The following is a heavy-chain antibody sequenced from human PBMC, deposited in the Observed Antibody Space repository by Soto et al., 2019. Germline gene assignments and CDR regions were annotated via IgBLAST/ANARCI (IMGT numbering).Heavy chain of an antibody. CDR1: GGTFHGYS. J-gene: IGHJ1*01. V-gene: IGHV4-34*01. Sequence: SENLSLTCAVYGGTFHGYSWSWIRQPPGKGLEWIGEINHSGSANYNPTFKSRVSISVDTSKNQMSLQLTSVSAADTAVYYCAKGPQPGYYDPGPFYSSVLWGQGILGSGSS. D-gene: IGHD3-16*01. CDR3: AKGPQPGYYDPGPFYSSVL. CDR2: INHSGSA.